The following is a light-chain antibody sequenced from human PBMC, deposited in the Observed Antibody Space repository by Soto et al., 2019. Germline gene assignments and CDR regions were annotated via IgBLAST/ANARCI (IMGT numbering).Light chain of an antibody. CDR1: SSDLGSYTL. CDR3: CSSTGSHTGV. CDR2: EGN. V-gene: IGLV2-23*01. J-gene: IGLJ3*02. Sequence: QSALTQPASVTGSPGQSITISCTGTSSDLGSYTLVSWYQQHPGKAPKVIIYEGNQRPSGVSIRFSGSRSGNTAARTISGLQAEDDGHYYCCSSTGSHTGVFGGGTKVTVL.